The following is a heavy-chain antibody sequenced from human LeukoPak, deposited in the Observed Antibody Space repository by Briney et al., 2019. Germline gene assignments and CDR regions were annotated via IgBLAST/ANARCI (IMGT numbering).Heavy chain of an antibody. CDR1: GGSISSYY. CDR2: IYYSGST. D-gene: IGHD3-22*01. CDR3: ARDYYDSSGPYFDY. Sequence: SETLSLTCTVSGGSISSYYWSWIRQPPGKGLEWIGYIYYSGSTNYNPSLKGRVTISVDTSKNQFSLKLSSVTAADTAVYYCARDYYDSSGPYFDYWGQGTLVTVSS. V-gene: IGHV4-59*01. J-gene: IGHJ4*02.